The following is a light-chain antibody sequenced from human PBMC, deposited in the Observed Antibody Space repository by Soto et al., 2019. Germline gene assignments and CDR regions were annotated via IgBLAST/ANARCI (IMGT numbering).Light chain of an antibody. Sequence: LTQPASVSGSPGQSITISCTGTSSDVGGHNYVSWYQHYPGKAPKLMIYEVTNRPSGVSDRFSGSKSGNTASLTISGLQPEDEADYYCCLYVGATTYVFGTGTKVTVL. V-gene: IGLV2-14*01. CDR3: CLYVGATTYV. J-gene: IGLJ1*01. CDR2: EVT. CDR1: SSDVGGHNY.